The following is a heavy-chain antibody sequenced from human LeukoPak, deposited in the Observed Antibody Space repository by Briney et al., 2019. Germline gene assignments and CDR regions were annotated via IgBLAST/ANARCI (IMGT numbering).Heavy chain of an antibody. CDR1: GFTFSSYE. CDR2: ILNSGTTT. J-gene: IGHJ4*02. Sequence: GGSLRLSCAASGFTFSSYEMNWVRQAPGKGLEWVSYILNSGTTTYYADSVKGRFTISRDNAKNSLYLQMNSLRAEDTGVYYCARDPPDCWGQGILVTVSS. V-gene: IGHV3-48*03. CDR3: ARDPPDC.